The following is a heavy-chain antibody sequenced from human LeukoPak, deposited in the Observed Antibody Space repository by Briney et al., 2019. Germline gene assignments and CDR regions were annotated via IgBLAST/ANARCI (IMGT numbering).Heavy chain of an antibody. CDR2: ISYDGSNK. J-gene: IGHJ3*02. Sequence: PGRSLRLSCAASGFTFSSYAMHWVRQAPGKGLEWVAVISYDGSNKYYTDSVKGRFTISRDNSKNTLYLQMNSLRAADTAVYYCARDSFYGSGSYYPDALDIWGQGTMVTVSS. V-gene: IGHV3-30-3*01. D-gene: IGHD3-10*01. CDR3: ARDSFYGSGSYYPDALDI. CDR1: GFTFSSYA.